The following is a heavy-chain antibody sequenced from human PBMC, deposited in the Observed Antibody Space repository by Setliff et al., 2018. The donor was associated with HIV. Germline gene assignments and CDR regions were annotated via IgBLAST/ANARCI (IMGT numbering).Heavy chain of an antibody. CDR1: GVSFSSYA. D-gene: IGHD6-13*01. V-gene: IGHV1-69*13. CDR3: ARVPASWYTAPFDI. J-gene: IGHJ3*02. CDR2: IIPMFGAT. Sequence: SVKVSCKTSGVSFSSYAISWVRQAPGQGLEWMGGIIPMFGATNYAQKFQGRVTITADESTSTAYMELSSLRSEDTAVYYCARVPASWYTAPFDIWGQGTMVTVSS.